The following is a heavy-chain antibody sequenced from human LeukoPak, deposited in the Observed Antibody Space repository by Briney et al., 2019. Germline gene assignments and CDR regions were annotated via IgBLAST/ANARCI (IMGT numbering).Heavy chain of an antibody. CDR3: ASSYGSGSYYKGPLDY. D-gene: IGHD3-10*01. Sequence: ASVKVSCKASGYTFTSYAMHWVRQAPGQRLEWMGWINAGNGNTKYSQKFQGRVTITRDTSASTAYMELSSLRSEDTAVCYCASSYGSGSYYKGPLDYWGQGTLVTVSS. CDR2: INAGNGNT. J-gene: IGHJ4*02. CDR1: GYTFTSYA. V-gene: IGHV1-3*01.